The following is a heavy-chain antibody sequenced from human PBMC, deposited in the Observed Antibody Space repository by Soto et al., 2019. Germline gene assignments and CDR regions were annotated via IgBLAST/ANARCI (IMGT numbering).Heavy chain of an antibody. Sequence: ASVKVSCKASGGTFSSYAISWVRQAPGQGLEWMGRIIPFIGTANYAQKLQGRVTMTTDTSTSTAYMELRSLRSDDTAVYYCARDKRMAQYPSGYWGQGTLVTVSS. D-gene: IGHD1-1*01. V-gene: IGHV1-18*01. J-gene: IGHJ4*02. CDR3: ARDKRMAQYPSGY. CDR2: IIPFIGTA. CDR1: GGTFSSYA.